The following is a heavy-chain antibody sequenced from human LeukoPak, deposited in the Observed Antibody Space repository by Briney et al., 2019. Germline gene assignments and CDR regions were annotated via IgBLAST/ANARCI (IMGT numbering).Heavy chain of an antibody. J-gene: IGHJ4*02. CDR2: FDPEGGET. CDR3: ATGPIAAAGTDY. V-gene: IGHV1-24*01. D-gene: IGHD6-13*01. CDR1: GYTLTELS. Sequence: ASVKVSCKVSGYTLTELSMHWVRQAPGKGLEWMGGFDPEGGETIYAQKFQGRVTMTEDTSTDTAYMELSSLRSEDTAVYYCATGPIAAAGTDYWGQGTLVTVSS.